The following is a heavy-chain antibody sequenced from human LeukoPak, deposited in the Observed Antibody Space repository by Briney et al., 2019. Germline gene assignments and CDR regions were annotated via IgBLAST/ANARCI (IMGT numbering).Heavy chain of an antibody. D-gene: IGHD3-22*01. J-gene: IGHJ3*02. Sequence: PSETLSLTCTVSGYSISSGYYWGWIRQPPGKGLEWIGSIYHSGSTYYNPSLKSRVTISVDTSKNQFSLKLSSVTAADTAVYYCAVRLGYDAFDIWGQGTMVTVSS. CDR2: IYHSGST. V-gene: IGHV4-38-2*02. CDR1: GYSISSGYY. CDR3: AVRLGYDAFDI.